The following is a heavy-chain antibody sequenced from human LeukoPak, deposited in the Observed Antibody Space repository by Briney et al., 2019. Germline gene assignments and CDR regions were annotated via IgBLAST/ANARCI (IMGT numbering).Heavy chain of an antibody. CDR2: ISAYNGNT. CDR3: ARSDDILTGYTKRTVYFDY. CDR1: GYTFTSYG. D-gene: IGHD3-9*01. V-gene: IGHV1-18*01. Sequence: ASVKVSCKASGYTFTSYGISWVRQAPGQGLEWMGWISAYNGNTNYAQKLQGRVTMTTDTSTSTAYMELRSLRSDDTAVYYCARSDDILTGYTKRTVYFDYWGQGTLVTVSS. J-gene: IGHJ4*02.